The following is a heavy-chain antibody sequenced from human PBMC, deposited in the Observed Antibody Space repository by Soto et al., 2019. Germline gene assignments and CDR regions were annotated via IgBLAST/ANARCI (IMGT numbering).Heavy chain of an antibody. D-gene: IGHD3-16*01. CDR2: IKQDGSEK. CDR3: AREVWRRTPLYYYYYGMDV. J-gene: IGHJ6*02. CDR1: GFTFSSYW. V-gene: IGHV3-7*03. Sequence: GGSLRLSCAASGFTFSSYWMSWVRQAPGKGLEWVANIKQDGSEKYYVDSVKGRFTISRDNAKNSLYLQMNSLRAEDTAVYYCAREVWRRTPLYYYYYGMDVWGQGTTVTVS.